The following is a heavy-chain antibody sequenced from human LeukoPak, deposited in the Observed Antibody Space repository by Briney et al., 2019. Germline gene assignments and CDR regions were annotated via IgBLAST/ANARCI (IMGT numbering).Heavy chain of an antibody. CDR3: ARIITMIRGERSGYFAS. CDR1: GYGISSDYY. V-gene: IGHV4-38-2*01. J-gene: IGHJ4*02. D-gene: IGHD3-10*01. Sequence: SETLSLTCAVSGYGISSDYYWGWIRQPPGKGLEWMASIYHSGSTYYDPSLKNRVTISVDTSKSQLSLELISVTAADTAVYYCARIITMIRGERSGYFASWGQGTLVTVSS. CDR2: IYHSGST.